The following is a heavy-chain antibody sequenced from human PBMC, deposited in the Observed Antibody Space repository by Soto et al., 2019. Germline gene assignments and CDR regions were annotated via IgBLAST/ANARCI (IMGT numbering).Heavy chain of an antibody. J-gene: IGHJ3*02. D-gene: IGHD3-9*01. V-gene: IGHV2-5*02. CDR2: IYWDDDK. CDR1: GFSLSTSGVG. CDR3: ARHIPSGYNDAFDI. Sequence: SGPTLVNPTQTLTLTFTFSGFSLSTSGVGVGWIRQPPGKALEWVTLIYWDDDKRYSPSLKSRITITKDTSKSQVVLTMSNMDPVDTGTYYCARHIPSGYNDAFDIWGQGTMVTVSS.